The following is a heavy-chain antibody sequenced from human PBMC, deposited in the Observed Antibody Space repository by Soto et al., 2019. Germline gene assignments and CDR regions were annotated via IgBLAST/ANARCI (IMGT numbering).Heavy chain of an antibody. J-gene: IGHJ2*01. D-gene: IGHD7-27*01. CDR1: KDSFTNSW. V-gene: IGHV5-51*01. CDR2: IYPRDSDT. Sequence: PGESLKISCQGSKDSFTNSWIGWVRQLPGKGLEYMGIIYPRDSDTRYSPSFQGQVTISVDKSINTVYLQWSSLRSSDTAIYYCARRPSFLLMANWYSHFWGRGTLVTVYS. CDR3: ARRPSFLLMANWYSHF.